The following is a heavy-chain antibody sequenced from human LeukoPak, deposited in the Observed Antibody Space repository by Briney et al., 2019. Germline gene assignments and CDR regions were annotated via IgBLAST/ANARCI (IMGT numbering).Heavy chain of an antibody. D-gene: IGHD4-17*01. CDR3: AKDWSGDYSAPIPRPYDY. Sequence: PGGSLRLSCAASGFTVSSNYMSWVRQAPGKGLEWVSAISGSGGSTYYADSVKGRFTISRDNSKNTLYLQMNSLRAEDTAVYYCAKDWSGDYSAPIPRPYDYWGQGTLVTVSS. CDR1: GFTVSSNY. CDR2: ISGSGGST. J-gene: IGHJ4*02. V-gene: IGHV3-23*01.